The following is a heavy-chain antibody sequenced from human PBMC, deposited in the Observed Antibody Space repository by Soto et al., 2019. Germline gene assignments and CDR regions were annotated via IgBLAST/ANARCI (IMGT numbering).Heavy chain of an antibody. V-gene: IGHV5-51*01. D-gene: IGHD6-6*01. CDR3: ARHSAEYSSLEGGMDV. Sequence: GESLKISCKGSGYSFTSYWIGWVRQMPGKGLEWMGIIYPGDSDTRYSPSFQGQVTISADKSISTAYLQWSSLKASDTAMHYCARHSAEYSSLEGGMDVWGQGTTVTVSS. J-gene: IGHJ6*02. CDR1: GYSFTSYW. CDR2: IYPGDSDT.